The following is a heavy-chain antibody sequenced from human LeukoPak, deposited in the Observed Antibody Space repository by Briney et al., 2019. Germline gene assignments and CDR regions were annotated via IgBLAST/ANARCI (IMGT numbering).Heavy chain of an antibody. J-gene: IGHJ4*02. CDR2: ISSSSSYI. CDR3: ARAASEYSSSWYDGPPHY. V-gene: IGHV3-21*01. CDR1: GFTFSSYS. D-gene: IGHD6-13*01. Sequence: PGGSLRLSCAASGFTFSSYSMNWVRQAPGKGLEWVSSISSSSSYIYYADSVKGRFTISRDNAKNSLYLQMNSLRAEDTAVYYCARAASEYSSSWYDGPPHYWGQGTLVTVSS.